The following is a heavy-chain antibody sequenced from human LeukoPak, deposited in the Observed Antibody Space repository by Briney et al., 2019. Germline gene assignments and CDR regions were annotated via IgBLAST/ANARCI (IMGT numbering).Heavy chain of an antibody. V-gene: IGHV3-48*01. J-gene: IGHJ5*02. CDR2: ISSSSSTI. D-gene: IGHD3-22*01. Sequence: GGSLRLSCAASGFTFSSYSMNWVRQAPGKGLEWVSYISSSSSTIYYADSVKGRFTISRDNAKNSLYLQMNSLRAKDTAVYYCARDTHYDSSGYYPNWFDPWGQGTLVTVSS. CDR1: GFTFSSYS. CDR3: ARDTHYDSSGYYPNWFDP.